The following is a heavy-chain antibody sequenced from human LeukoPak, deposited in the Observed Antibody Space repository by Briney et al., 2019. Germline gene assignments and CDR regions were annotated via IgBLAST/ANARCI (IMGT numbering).Heavy chain of an antibody. Sequence: GGSLRLSCAASGFTFSSYWMSWVRQAPGKGLECVANIKQDGSEKYYVDSVKGRFTISRDNAKNSLYLQMNSLRVEDTAVYYCSRDGRSSGSNYYWGQGTLVTVSS. CDR1: GFTFSSYW. D-gene: IGHD3-10*01. J-gene: IGHJ4*02. CDR3: SRDGRSSGSNYY. V-gene: IGHV3-7*04. CDR2: IKQDGSEK.